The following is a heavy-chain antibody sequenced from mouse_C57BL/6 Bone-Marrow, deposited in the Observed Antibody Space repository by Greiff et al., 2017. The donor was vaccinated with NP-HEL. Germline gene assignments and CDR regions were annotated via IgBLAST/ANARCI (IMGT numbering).Heavy chain of an antibody. J-gene: IGHJ3*01. V-gene: IGHV5-6*01. CDR2: ISSGGSYT. CDR1: GFTFSSYG. Sequence: DVQLVESGGDLVKPGGSLKPHCAVSGFTFSSYGMSWVRQTPDKRLEWVATISSGGSYTYYPDSVKGRFNISRDKAKNTLYLQMSSLKSEDTAMYYCASPYDYDVAWFAYWGQGTLVTVSA. D-gene: IGHD2-4*01. CDR3: ASPYDYDVAWFAY.